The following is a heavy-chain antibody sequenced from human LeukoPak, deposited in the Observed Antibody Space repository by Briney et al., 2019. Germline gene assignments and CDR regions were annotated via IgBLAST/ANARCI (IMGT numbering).Heavy chain of an antibody. CDR2: IYWNDDK. CDR1: GFSLSTSGVG. CDR3: AHSPWELLASPFDY. D-gene: IGHD1-26*01. V-gene: IGHV2-5*01. Sequence: ESGPTLVKPTQTLPLTCTFSGFSLSTSGVGVGWIRQPPGKALEWLALIYWNDDKPYSPSLKSRLTITKDTSKNQVVLTLTNMDPVDTATYYCAHSPWELLASPFDYWGQGTLVTVSS. J-gene: IGHJ4*02.